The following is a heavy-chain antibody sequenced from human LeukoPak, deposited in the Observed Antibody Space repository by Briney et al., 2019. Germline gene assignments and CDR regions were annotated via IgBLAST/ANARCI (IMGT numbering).Heavy chain of an antibody. Sequence: GGSLRLSCAASGFTFSSYAMSWVRQPPGKGLEWVSTISSSGGSTYYADSVKGRFTISRDNSKNTLYLQMNSLRAEDTAVYYCSTVTTEYYFDYWGQGTLVTVSS. V-gene: IGHV3-23*01. CDR2: ISSSGGST. J-gene: IGHJ4*02. CDR1: GFTFSSYA. D-gene: IGHD4-11*01. CDR3: STVTTEYYFDY.